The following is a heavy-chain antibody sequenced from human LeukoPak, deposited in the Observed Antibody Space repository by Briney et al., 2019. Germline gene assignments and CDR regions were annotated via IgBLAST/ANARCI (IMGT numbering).Heavy chain of an antibody. J-gene: IGHJ4*02. D-gene: IGHD3-10*01. Sequence: ASVKVSCKASGYTFTSYYMHWVRQAPGQGLEWMGIINPSGGSTSYAQKFQGRVTMTRDTSASTVYMELSSLRSEDTAVYYCARDCVYYGSGSYSCLDYWGQGTLVTVSS. CDR1: GYTFTSYY. V-gene: IGHV1-46*01. CDR3: ARDCVYYGSGSYSCLDY. CDR2: INPSGGST.